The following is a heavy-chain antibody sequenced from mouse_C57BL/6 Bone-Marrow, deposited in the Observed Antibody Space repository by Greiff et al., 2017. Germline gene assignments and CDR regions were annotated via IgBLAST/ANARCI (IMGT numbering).Heavy chain of an antibody. CDR1: GFTFSSYA. CDR3: ARDPYYYGSKGLDY. V-gene: IGHV5-4*01. J-gene: IGHJ4*01. D-gene: IGHD1-1*01. Sequence: EVHLVESGGGLVKPGGSLKLSCAASGFTFSSYAMSWVRQTPEKRLEWVATISDGGSYTYYPDNVQGRFTISRDNAKNNLYLQMSHLKSEDTAMYYCARDPYYYGSKGLDYWGQGPSVTVSS. CDR2: ISDGGSYT.